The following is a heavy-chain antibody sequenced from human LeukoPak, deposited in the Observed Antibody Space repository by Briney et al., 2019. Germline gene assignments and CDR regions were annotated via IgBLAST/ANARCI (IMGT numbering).Heavy chain of an antibody. J-gene: IGHJ4*02. V-gene: IGHV3-30-3*02. CDR1: GFTFSSYA. CDR3: AKKRSAAGTASFDY. Sequence: QPGGSLRLSCAASGFTFSSYAMHWVRQAPGKGLEWVAVISYDGSNKYYADSVKGRFTISRDNSKNTLYLQMNSLRAEDTAVYYCAKKRSAAGTASFDYWGQGTLVTVSS. CDR2: ISYDGSNK. D-gene: IGHD6-13*01.